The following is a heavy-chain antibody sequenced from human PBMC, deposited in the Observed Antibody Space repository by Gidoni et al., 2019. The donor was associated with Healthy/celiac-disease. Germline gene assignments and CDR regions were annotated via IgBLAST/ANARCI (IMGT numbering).Heavy chain of an antibody. CDR1: GFTFSSYW. D-gene: IGHD4-17*01. V-gene: IGHV3-7*01. J-gene: IGHJ6*02. CDR3: ARATVVTPNYYYYGMDV. Sequence: LSCAASGFTFSSYWMSWVRQAPGKGLAWVANIKQDGSEKYYVDSVKGRFTISRDNAKNSLYLQMNSLRAEDTAVYYCARATVVTPNYYYYGMDVWGQGTTVTVSS. CDR2: IKQDGSEK.